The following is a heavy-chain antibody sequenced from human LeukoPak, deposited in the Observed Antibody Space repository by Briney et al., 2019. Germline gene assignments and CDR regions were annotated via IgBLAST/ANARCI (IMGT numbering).Heavy chain of an antibody. J-gene: IGHJ5*02. V-gene: IGHV1-2*02. CDR2: INPNSGGT. CDR3: ARDQGSSTTGWFDP. Sequence: ASVKVSCKASGYTFTGYYMHWVRQAPGQGLEWMGWINPNSGGTNYAQKFQGGVTMTRDTSISTAYMELSRLRSDDTAVYYCARDQGSSTTGWFDPWGQGTLVTVSS. CDR1: GYTFTGYY. D-gene: IGHD6-6*01.